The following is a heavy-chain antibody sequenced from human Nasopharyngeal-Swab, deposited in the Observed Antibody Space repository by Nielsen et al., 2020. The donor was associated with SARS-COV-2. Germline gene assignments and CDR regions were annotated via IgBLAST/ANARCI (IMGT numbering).Heavy chain of an antibody. CDR1: GFTFTTYW. D-gene: IGHD1-26*01. CDR3: ARGLDGS. CDR2: INDDGTKT. V-gene: IGHV3-74*01. Sequence: GGSLRRSCVASGFTFTTYWMHWVRQVPGKGLVWVSRINDDGTKTDYADSVKGRFTISRDNTKNTLFLQMNSLKTEDTAIYYCARGLDGSWGQGTLVTVSS. J-gene: IGHJ4*02.